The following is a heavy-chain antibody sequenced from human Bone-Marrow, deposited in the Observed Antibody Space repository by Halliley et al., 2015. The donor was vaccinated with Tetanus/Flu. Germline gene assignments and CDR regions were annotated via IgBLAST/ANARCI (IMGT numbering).Heavy chain of an antibody. CDR2: IYYSGST. V-gene: IGHV4-59*01. J-gene: IGHJ2*01. CDR3: ARDYYNPSGYYRYWYFDL. D-gene: IGHD3-22*01. Sequence: TLSLTCTVSGGSISSYYWSWVRQPPGKGLEWIGYIYYSGSTNYNPSLKSRVTISVDISKNQFPLKLTSVTAADTAVYYCARDYYNPSGYYRYWYFDLWGRGTLVTVSS. CDR1: GGSISSYY.